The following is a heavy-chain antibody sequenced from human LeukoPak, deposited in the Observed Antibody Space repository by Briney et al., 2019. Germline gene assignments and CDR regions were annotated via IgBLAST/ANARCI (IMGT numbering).Heavy chain of an antibody. V-gene: IGHV1-8*01. J-gene: IGHJ1*01. CDR3: ARGRAKYCSSTSCYFLQN. Sequence: GASVKVSCKASGYTFTSHDINWVRQATGQGLEWMGWMNPNSGNTGYAQKFQGRVTMTINTSISTAYMELSSLRSDDTAVYYCARGRAKYCSSTSCYFLQNWGQGTLVTVSS. D-gene: IGHD2-2*01. CDR2: MNPNSGNT. CDR1: GYTFTSHD.